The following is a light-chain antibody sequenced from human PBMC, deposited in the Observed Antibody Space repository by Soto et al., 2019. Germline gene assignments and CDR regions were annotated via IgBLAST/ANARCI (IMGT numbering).Light chain of an antibody. Sequence: QPVLTQSPSASASLGASVKLTCTLSSGHSSYAIAWHQQQPEKGPRYLMYLNSDGSHIKGDGIPDRFSGSSSGAERYLTISSLQYEDEADYYCQTWDTGIRVFGGGTKLTVL. CDR3: QTWDTGIRV. J-gene: IGLJ2*01. V-gene: IGLV4-69*01. CDR2: LNSDGSH. CDR1: SGHSSYA.